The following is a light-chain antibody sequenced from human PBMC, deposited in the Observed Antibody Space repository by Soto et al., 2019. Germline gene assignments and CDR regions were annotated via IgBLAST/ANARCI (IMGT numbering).Light chain of an antibody. Sequence: QSVLTQPPSVSGAPGQRVTIACTGSSSNIGAGYDVHWYQQLPGTAPKLLIYGNSNRPSGVPDRFSGSKSGTSASLAITGLRPEDEADYYCQSYDISLSGWVFGGGTKVTVL. V-gene: IGLV1-40*01. CDR1: SSNIGAGYD. CDR2: GNS. J-gene: IGLJ3*02. CDR3: QSYDISLSGWV.